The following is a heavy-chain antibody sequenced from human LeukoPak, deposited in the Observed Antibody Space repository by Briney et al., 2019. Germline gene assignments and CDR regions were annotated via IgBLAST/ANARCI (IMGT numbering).Heavy chain of an antibody. CDR2: IDWDDDK. CDR1: GFSLNTSGMS. Sequence: GSGPTLVNPTQTLTLTCTFSGFSLNTSGMSVTWIRQPPGKALEWLARIDWDDDKYYIPSLKTRLTISKDTSKSHVVLTMTNMDPVDTATYYCARIYNWHDVEYKPFDYWGQGTLVTVSS. V-gene: IGHV2-70*11. J-gene: IGHJ4*02. CDR3: ARIYNWHDVEYKPFDY. D-gene: IGHD1-1*01.